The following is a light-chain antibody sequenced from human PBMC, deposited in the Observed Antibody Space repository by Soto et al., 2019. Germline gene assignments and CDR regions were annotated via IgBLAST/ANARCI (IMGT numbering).Light chain of an antibody. J-gene: IGKJ1*01. Sequence: DVVLTQSPPSLPVTLGQPASISCSSSQSLVYRDGNTHLNWFQQRPAQSPRRLIYMLPTRDSGVPARVSGSGSCTAFTRTISRVEAEDVGVYYCMDGTYWPSTFGQGTKVVIK. CDR1: QSLVYRDGNTH. CDR2: MLP. V-gene: IGKV2-30*01. CDR3: MDGTYWPST.